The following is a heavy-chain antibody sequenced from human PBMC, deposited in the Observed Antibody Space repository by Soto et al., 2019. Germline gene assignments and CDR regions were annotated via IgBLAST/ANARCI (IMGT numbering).Heavy chain of an antibody. CDR2: MYPGDSDT. Sequence: GESLKISCKGSGYTFSDYWIGWVRQMPGKGLEWMGIMYPGDSDTRYSPSFQGQVTISADKSISTAYLQWSSLKASDTAMYYCERVPPGRNGYNKSDDWGQGTLVTVSS. V-gene: IGHV5-51*01. J-gene: IGHJ4*02. CDR3: ERVPPGRNGYNKSDD. CDR1: GYTFSDYW. D-gene: IGHD5-12*01.